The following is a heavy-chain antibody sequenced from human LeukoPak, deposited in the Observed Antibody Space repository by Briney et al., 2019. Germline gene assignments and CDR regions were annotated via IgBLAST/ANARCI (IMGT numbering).Heavy chain of an antibody. CDR3: ARQHSSGLDY. V-gene: IGHV4-39*01. Sequence: PSETLSLTCTVSGGSISSSTYYWGWIRRPPGKGLEWIGNIYYSGSAYYNPSLKSQVTISVDTSKNQFSLKVSSVTAADTAVYYCARQHSSGLDYWGQGTLVTVSS. D-gene: IGHD6-19*01. CDR1: GGSISSSTYY. CDR2: IYYSGSA. J-gene: IGHJ4*02.